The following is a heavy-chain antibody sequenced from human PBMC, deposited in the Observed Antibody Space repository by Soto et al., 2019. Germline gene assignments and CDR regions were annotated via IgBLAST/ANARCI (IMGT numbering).Heavy chain of an antibody. V-gene: IGHV1-69*01. CDR1: GCTFSSYA. D-gene: IGHD2-2*01. CDR2: IIPISGTA. J-gene: IGHJ6*02. Sequence: QVQLVQSGAEVKKPGSSVKVSCKASGCTFSSYAISWVRQAPGQGLEWMGGIIPISGTANYAQKFQGRVTITADESTRTAYMELSSLRSEDTAVYYCARSQGSSTSLEIYYYYYYGMDVWGQGTTVTVSS. CDR3: ARSQGSSTSLEIYYYYYYGMDV.